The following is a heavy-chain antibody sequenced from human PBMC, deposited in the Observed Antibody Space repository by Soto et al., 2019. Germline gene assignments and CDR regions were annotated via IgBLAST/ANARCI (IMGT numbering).Heavy chain of an antibody. CDR2: INHSGST. CDR3: ARVKGDYDNLRPRNFDI. J-gene: IGHJ3*02. V-gene: IGHV4-34*01. Sequence: SETLSLTCAVYGGSFSGYYWSWIRQPPGKGLEWIGEINHSGSTNYNPSLKSRVTISVDTSKNQFSLKLSSVTAADTAVYYCARVKGDYDNLRPRNFDIWGQGTMVTVSS. D-gene: IGHD4-17*01. CDR1: GGSFSGYY.